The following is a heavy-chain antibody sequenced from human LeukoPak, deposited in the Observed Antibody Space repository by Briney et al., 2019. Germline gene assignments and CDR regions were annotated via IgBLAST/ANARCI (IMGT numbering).Heavy chain of an antibody. CDR3: ARVGYCSGGSCYENWFDP. Sequence: SETLSLTCAVSGGSFSGYYWSWIRQPPGKGLEWIGEINHSGSTNYNPSLKSRVTISVDTSKNQFSLKLSSVTAADTAVYYCARVGYCSGGSCYENWFDPWGQGTLVTVSS. V-gene: IGHV4-34*01. D-gene: IGHD2-15*01. CDR1: GGSFSGYY. J-gene: IGHJ5*02. CDR2: INHSGST.